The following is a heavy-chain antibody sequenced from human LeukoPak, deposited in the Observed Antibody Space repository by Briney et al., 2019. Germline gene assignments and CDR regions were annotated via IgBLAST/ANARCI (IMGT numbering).Heavy chain of an antibody. CDR2: INHSGST. D-gene: IGHD2-21*02. V-gene: IGHV4-34*01. Sequence: SGGSLRPSCAGSGFTFSNYAMTWVRQAPGKGLEWFGEINHSGSTNYNPSLKSRVTISVDTSKNQFSLKLISVTAADTAVYYCARGPPYIVVVTAIGFFDYWGQGTLVTVSS. J-gene: IGHJ4*02. CDR1: GFTFSNYA. CDR3: ARGPPYIVVVTAIGFFDY.